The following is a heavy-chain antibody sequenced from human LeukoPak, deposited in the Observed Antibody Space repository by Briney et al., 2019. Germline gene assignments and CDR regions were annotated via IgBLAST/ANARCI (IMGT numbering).Heavy chain of an antibody. D-gene: IGHD5-24*01. Sequence: SETLSLTCAVSGYSISSSNWWGWIRQPPGKGLEWIGYIYYSGSIYYNPSLKSRVTMSVDTSKNQFSLKLSSVTAADTAVYYCARHRSGWLQSSFDYWGQGTLVTVSS. J-gene: IGHJ4*02. CDR1: GYSISSSNW. V-gene: IGHV4-28*05. CDR2: IYYSGSI. CDR3: ARHRSGWLQSSFDY.